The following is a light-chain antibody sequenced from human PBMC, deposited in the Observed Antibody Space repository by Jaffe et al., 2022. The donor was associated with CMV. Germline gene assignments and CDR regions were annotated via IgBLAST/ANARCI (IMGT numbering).Light chain of an antibody. CDR3: QQRSNWPLMYT. CDR2: DAS. CDR1: QSVSSY. V-gene: IGKV3-11*01. Sequence: EIVLTQSPATLSLSPGERATLSCRASQSVSSYLAWYQQKPGQAPRLLIYDASKRATGIPARFSGSGSGTDFTLTINSLEPEDFAVYYCQQRSNWPLMYTFGQGTKLEIK. J-gene: IGKJ2*01.